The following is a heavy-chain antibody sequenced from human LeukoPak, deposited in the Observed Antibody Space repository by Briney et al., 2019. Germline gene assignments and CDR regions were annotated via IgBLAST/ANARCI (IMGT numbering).Heavy chain of an antibody. D-gene: IGHD3-10*01. J-gene: IGHJ4*02. CDR1: GFPFSSYA. V-gene: IGHV3-23*01. CDR2: IGGSGGTT. CDR3: AKTPIEEFHFDY. Sequence: GGSLRLSCAASGFPFSSYAMSWVRQAPGKGLEWVSAIGGSGGTTYYADSVKGRFTISRDNSKNTLYLQMNSLRAEDTAVYYCAKTPIEEFHFDYWGQGTLVTVSS.